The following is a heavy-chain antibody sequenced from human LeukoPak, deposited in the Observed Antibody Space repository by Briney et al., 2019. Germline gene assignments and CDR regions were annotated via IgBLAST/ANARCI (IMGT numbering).Heavy chain of an antibody. CDR2: IFHSGNS. D-gene: IGHD3-10*01. CDR1: GDSISSGDYS. J-gene: IGHJ5*02. CDR3: ARELWFVNAPGSWLDL. Sequence: SETLSLTCAVSGDSISSGDYSWSWLRQPSGKGLEWIGYIFHSGNSYYNPSLKSRVTISVDKSKNQFSLRLTSVTAADTAVYYCARELWFVNAPGSWLDLWGQGALVTVSS. V-gene: IGHV4-30-2*01.